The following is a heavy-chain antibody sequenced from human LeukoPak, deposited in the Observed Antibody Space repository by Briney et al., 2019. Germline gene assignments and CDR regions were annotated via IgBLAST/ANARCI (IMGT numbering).Heavy chain of an antibody. CDR1: GFTFSSYW. CDR2: IKQDGREK. Sequence: GGSLRLSCAASGFTFSSYWMSWVGQAPGKGLEWVANIKQDGREKYYVDSVKGRFTISRDNAKNSLYLQMNSLRAEATAVYYCARQSYYDILTAGYFDYWGQGTLVTVSS. J-gene: IGHJ4*02. D-gene: IGHD3-9*01. CDR3: ARQSYYDILTAGYFDY. V-gene: IGHV3-7*01.